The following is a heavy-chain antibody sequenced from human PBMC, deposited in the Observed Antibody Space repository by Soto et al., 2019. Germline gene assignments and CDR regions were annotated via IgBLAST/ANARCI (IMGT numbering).Heavy chain of an antibody. CDR2: IGARGFDT. CDR3: AKGGTYHIGDFDS. V-gene: IGHV3-23*01. D-gene: IGHD5-12*01. Sequence: GGSLILSCAASGFTFNIYTMSWVRQAPGKGLEWVSGIGARGFDTYFPDSVKGRFTISRDNSMDMVYLQMNSLRAEDTAVYFCAKGGTYHIGDFDSWGQGTLVTXSS. J-gene: IGHJ4*02. CDR1: GFTFNIYT.